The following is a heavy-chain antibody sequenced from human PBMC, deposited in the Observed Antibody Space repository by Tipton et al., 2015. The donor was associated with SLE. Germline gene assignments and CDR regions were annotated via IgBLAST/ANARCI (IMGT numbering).Heavy chain of an antibody. J-gene: IGHJ4*02. V-gene: IGHV4-61*02. Sequence: TLSLTCNVSGGSIISGIYYWTWMRQPAGKGLEWIGRIYSNGATNYNPSLKSRVTISVDTSKNQFSLKLSSAAAADTAMYYCAREKVAPSGLSYFDYWGQGTLVTVSS. D-gene: IGHD2-15*01. CDR3: AREKVAPSGLSYFDY. CDR2: IYSNGAT. CDR1: GGSIISGIYY.